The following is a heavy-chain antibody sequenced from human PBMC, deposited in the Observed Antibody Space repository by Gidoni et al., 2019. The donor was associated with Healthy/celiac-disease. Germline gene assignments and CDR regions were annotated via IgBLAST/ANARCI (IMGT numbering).Heavy chain of an antibody. D-gene: IGHD2-15*01. CDR2: IKHSGST. CDR1: VGSFSGYY. V-gene: IGHV4-34*01. J-gene: IGHJ4*02. Sequence: QVQLQQRGAGLLKPSETLSPTCAVYVGSFSGYYWSWIRQPPGKGLEWIGEIKHSGSTNYNPSLKSRVTISVDTSKNQFSLKLSAVTAADTAVYYCARGQRGGSCYRYWGQGTLVTVSS. CDR3: ARGQRGGSCYRY.